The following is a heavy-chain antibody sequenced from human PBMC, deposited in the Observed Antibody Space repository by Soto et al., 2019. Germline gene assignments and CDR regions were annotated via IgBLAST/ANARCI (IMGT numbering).Heavy chain of an antibody. CDR1: GYTFTSYG. D-gene: IGHD2-2*01. Sequence: QVQLVQSGAEVKKPGASVKVSCKASGYTFTSYGISSVRQAPGQGLEWMGWISAYNGNTNYAQKLQGRVTMTTDTFTSTSYMELRSLRSDDTGVYYFASDDYISTSCNVSYWGQGYLVTVSS. J-gene: IGHJ4*02. CDR2: ISAYNGNT. V-gene: IGHV1-18*01. CDR3: ASDDYISTSCNVSY.